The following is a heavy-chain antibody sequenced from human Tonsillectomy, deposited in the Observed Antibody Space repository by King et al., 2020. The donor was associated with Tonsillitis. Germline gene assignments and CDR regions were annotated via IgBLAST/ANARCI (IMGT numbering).Heavy chain of an antibody. CDR1: GYYISSGYY. J-gene: IGHJ6*02. CDR2: SYHSGST. CDR3: ARDFYGSGVRYYYYYGMDV. D-gene: IGHD3-10*01. V-gene: IGHV4-38-2*02. Sequence: VQLQESGPGLVKPSETLSLTCAVSGYYISSGYYWGWIRQPPGKGLEWIGSSYHSGSTYYNPSLKSRVTISVDTSKNQFSLKLSSVTAADTAVYYCARDFYGSGVRYYYYYGMDVWGQGTTVTVSS.